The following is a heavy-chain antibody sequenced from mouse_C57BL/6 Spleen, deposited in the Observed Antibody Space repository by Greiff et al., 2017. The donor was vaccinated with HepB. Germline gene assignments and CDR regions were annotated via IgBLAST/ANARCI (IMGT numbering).Heavy chain of an antibody. CDR3: ARRDMGYWYFDG. J-gene: IGHJ1*03. CDR2: INPNNGGT. V-gene: IGHV1-18*01. Sequence: VQLKQSGPELVKPGASVKIPCKASGYTFTDYNMDWVKQSHGKSLEWIGDINPNNGGTIYNQKFKGKATLTVDKSSSTAYMELRSLTSEDTAVYYCARRDMGYWYFDGWGTGTTVTVSS. CDR1: GYTFTDYN. D-gene: IGHD1-1*02.